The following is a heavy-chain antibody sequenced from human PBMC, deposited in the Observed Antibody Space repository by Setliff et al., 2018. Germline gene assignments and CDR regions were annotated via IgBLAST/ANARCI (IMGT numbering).Heavy chain of an antibody. Sequence: PGGSLRLSCAASGFTFSSYAMSWVRQAPGKGLEWVSAISGSGGSTYYADSVKGRFTISRDNSKNTLYLQMNSLRAEDTAVYYRAKVNPVLQFLEWSYYFDYWGQGTLVTVSS. CDR1: GFTFSSYA. V-gene: IGHV3-23*01. J-gene: IGHJ4*02. CDR3: AKVNPVLQFLEWSYYFDY. D-gene: IGHD3-3*01. CDR2: ISGSGGST.